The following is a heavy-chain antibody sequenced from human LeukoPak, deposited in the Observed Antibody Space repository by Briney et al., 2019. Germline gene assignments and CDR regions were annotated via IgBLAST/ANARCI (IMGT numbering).Heavy chain of an antibody. Sequence: PGGSLRLSCAASGFTFSDYYMSWIRQAPGKGLEWIAYISSSGSSIQYAESVRGRFTTSRDNAKTSLYLQMNSLRAEDTSVYYCSRSPQWELPDYWGQGTLVTVSS. CDR2: ISSSGSSI. CDR3: SRSPQWELPDY. J-gene: IGHJ4*02. V-gene: IGHV3-11*04. D-gene: IGHD1-26*01. CDR1: GFTFSDYY.